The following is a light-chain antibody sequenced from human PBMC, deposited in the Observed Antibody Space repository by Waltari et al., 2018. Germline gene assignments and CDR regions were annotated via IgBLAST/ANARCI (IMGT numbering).Light chain of an antibody. CDR3: SSYTRRSTLI. CDR2: EVN. J-gene: IGLJ2*01. Sequence: FQQHPGKAPKIRIHEVNQRPSGVSERFTGSKSGYTASLTISGLQAEDEADYYCSSYTRRSTLIFGGGTKVTVL. V-gene: IGLV2-14*01.